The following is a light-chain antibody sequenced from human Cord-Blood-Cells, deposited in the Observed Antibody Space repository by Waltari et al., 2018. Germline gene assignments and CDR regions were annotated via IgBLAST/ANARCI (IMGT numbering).Light chain of an antibody. Sequence: ESVLTQSTRPLSLSPGERATLSCRASQSVSSSYLVWYQQKPGQAPRLLIYGASSRATGIPDRFSGSGSGTDFTLTISRLEPEDFAVYYCQQYGSSPPLTFGGGTKVEIK. CDR1: QSVSSSY. J-gene: IGKJ4*01. CDR3: QQYGSSPPLT. V-gene: IGKV3-20*01. CDR2: GAS.